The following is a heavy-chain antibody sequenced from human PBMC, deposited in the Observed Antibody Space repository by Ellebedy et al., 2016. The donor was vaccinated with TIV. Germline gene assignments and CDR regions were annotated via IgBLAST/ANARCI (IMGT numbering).Heavy chain of an antibody. J-gene: IGHJ4*02. V-gene: IGHV3-74*01. D-gene: IGHD3-10*01. CDR3: TVFGLGSPY. CDR1: EFTFSSYW. Sequence: GESLKISCVGSEFTFSSYWMHWVRQAPGKGPVWVSRIDIVGSSTSYADSVKGRFTISRDNAKNTMYLQMNSLRAEDTAVYYCTVFGLGSPYWGQGTLLTVSS. CDR2: IDIVGSST.